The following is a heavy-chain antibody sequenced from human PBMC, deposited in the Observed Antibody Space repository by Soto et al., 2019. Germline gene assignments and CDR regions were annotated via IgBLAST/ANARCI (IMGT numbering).Heavy chain of an antibody. CDR3: TKGWLDY. Sequence: EVQLVDSGGALVQPGGSLRLSCAASGFTFSSYTMTWVRQAPGKGLEWVSSITSSGGAMYYADSVQGRFTVSRDNAKSSLYLQMNSLTAEDTAVYYCTKGWLDYWGQGSLVTVS. J-gene: IGHJ4*02. CDR2: ITSSGGAM. V-gene: IGHV3-48*01. D-gene: IGHD6-19*01. CDR1: GFTFSSYT.